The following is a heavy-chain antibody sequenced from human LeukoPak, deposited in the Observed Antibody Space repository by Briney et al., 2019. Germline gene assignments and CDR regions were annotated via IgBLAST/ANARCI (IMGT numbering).Heavy chain of an antibody. J-gene: IGHJ4*02. V-gene: IGHV1-2*02. D-gene: IGHD5-18*01. CDR1: GYTFTGYY. CDR3: ARRCSYAYGYLDY. Sequence: ASVKVSCKASGYTFTGYYMHWVRQAPGQGPEWMGWINPNSGGTNYAQKFQGRVTMTRDTPISTAYMELNSLKSDDTAVYYCARRCSYAYGYLDYWGQGTLVTVSS. CDR2: INPNSGGT.